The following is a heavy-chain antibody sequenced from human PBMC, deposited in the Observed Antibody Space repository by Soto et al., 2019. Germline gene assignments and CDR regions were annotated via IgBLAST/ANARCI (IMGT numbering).Heavy chain of an antibody. J-gene: IGHJ6*02. V-gene: IGHV1-18*01. Sequence: ASVKVSCKASGYTFTSYGISWVRQAPGQGLEWMGWISAYNGNTNYAQKLQGRVTMTTDTSTSTAYMELSSLRSEDTAVYYCAREDIVVVPAARIGAYYYYGMDVWGQGTTVTVSS. CDR1: GYTFTSYG. D-gene: IGHD2-2*01. CDR3: AREDIVVVPAARIGAYYYYGMDV. CDR2: ISAYNGNT.